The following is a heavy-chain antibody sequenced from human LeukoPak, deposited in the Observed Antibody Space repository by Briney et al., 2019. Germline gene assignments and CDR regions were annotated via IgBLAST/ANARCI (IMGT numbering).Heavy chain of an antibody. J-gene: IGHJ4*02. CDR3: ARGNGVGATTAFDY. CDR2: IWYDGSNK. V-gene: IGHV3-33*01. CDR1: GFTFSSYG. D-gene: IGHD1-26*01. Sequence: SGGSLRLSCAASGFTFSSYGMHWVRQAPGKGLEWVAVIWYDGSNKYYADSVKGRFTISRDNSKNTLYLQMNSLRAEDTAVYYCARGNGVGATTAFDYWGQGTLVTVSS.